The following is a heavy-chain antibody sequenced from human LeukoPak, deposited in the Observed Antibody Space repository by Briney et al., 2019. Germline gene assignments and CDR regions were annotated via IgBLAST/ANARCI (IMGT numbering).Heavy chain of an antibody. CDR3: ARDVRQQLVYYYGMDV. Sequence: GSSVKVICKASGGTFSSYAISWVRQAPGQGLEWMGGIIPIFGTANYAQKLQGRVTMTTDTSTSTAYMELRSLRSDDTAVYYCARDVRQQLVYYYGMDVWGQGTTVTVSS. J-gene: IGHJ6*02. V-gene: IGHV1-69*05. CDR1: GGTFSSYA. CDR2: IIPIFGTA. D-gene: IGHD6-13*01.